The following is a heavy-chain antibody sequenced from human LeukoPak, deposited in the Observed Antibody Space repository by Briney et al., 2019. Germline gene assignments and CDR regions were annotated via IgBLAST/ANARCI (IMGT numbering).Heavy chain of an antibody. CDR1: GFTFSSYT. V-gene: IGHV3-23*01. Sequence: GGSLRLSCTASGFTFSSYTMTWVRQAPGKGLKWVSTITTGDGNTYYADSVKGRFTVSRDDSKNTLYLQMNSLRTEDTAVYYCAKDGGLWVSAHWGDSWGRGTLVTVSS. CDR2: ITTGDGNT. D-gene: IGHD7-27*01. CDR3: AKDGGLWVSAHWGDS. J-gene: IGHJ4*02.